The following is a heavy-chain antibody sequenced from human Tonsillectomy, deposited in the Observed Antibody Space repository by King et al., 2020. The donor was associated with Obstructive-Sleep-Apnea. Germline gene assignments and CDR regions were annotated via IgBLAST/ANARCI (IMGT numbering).Heavy chain of an antibody. CDR3: AKEYSSSWSDDY. CDR1: GYSFSSYY. CDR2: IDPSDSDT. V-gene: IGHV5-10-1*01. J-gene: IGHJ4*02. Sequence: QLVQSGAEVKKPGESLRISCQGSGYSFSSYYITWVRQMPGKGLECMGRIDPSDSDTNYSPSFQGHVTISVDKSINTAYLQWSSLKASDTAMYYCAKEYSSSWSDDYWGQGTLVTVSS. D-gene: IGHD6-13*01.